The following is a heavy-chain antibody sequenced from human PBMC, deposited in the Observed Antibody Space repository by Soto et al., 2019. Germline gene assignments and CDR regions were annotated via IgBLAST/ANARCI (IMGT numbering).Heavy chain of an antibody. CDR3: AKGGGREGYFGNWFDP. D-gene: IGHD2-15*01. Sequence: QVQLVQAGAEVKKPGSSVTVSCKASGGTFSNYAITWVRQAPGQGLEWLGRIIPIFGTTDYAQKFQGRVTITADEATTSAYMELSGLRSDDTAVYDGAKGGGREGYFGNWFDPWGQGTLVTVSS. J-gene: IGHJ5*02. CDR2: IIPIFGTT. V-gene: IGHV1-69*15. CDR1: GGTFSNYA.